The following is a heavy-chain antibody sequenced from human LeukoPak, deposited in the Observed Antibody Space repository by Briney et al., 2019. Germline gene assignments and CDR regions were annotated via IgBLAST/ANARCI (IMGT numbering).Heavy chain of an antibody. J-gene: IGHJ6*02. Sequence: SETLSLTCTVSGGSISSYYWSLIRQPPRKGLEWIGYIYYSGSTNYNPSLKSRVTISVDTSKNQFSLKLSSVTAADTAVYYCARDPITPYGMDVWGQGTTVTVSS. CDR2: IYYSGST. D-gene: IGHD5-24*01. CDR1: GGSISSYY. CDR3: ARDPITPYGMDV. V-gene: IGHV4-59*01.